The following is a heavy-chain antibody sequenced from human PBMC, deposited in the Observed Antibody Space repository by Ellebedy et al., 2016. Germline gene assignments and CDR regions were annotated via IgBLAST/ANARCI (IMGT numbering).Heavy chain of an antibody. D-gene: IGHD6-19*01. CDR1: GSTLNTYW. CDR3: AGGSGWLCDQ. J-gene: IGHJ4*02. Sequence: GESLKISCAASGSTLNTYWLSWFRQAPGKGLEWVANIKQDGSQKEYVDSVKGRFTISRDNAKNSLYLQMNSLRADDTAVYYCAGGSGWLCDQWGQGTLVTVSS. V-gene: IGHV3-7*01. CDR2: IKQDGSQK.